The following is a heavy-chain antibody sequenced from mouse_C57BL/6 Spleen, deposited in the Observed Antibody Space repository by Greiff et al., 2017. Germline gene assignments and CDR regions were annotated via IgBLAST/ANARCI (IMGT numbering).Heavy chain of an antibody. D-gene: IGHD3-1*01. CDR1: GYTFTSYG. Sequence: QVQLQQSGAELARPGASVKLSCKASGYTFTSYGISWVKQRTGQGLEWIGKIYPRSGNTYYNEKFKGKATLTADKSSSTAYMELRSLTSEDSAVYFCARLARGHYYAMDYWGQGTSVTVSS. V-gene: IGHV1-81*01. CDR3: ARLARGHYYAMDY. J-gene: IGHJ4*01. CDR2: IYPRSGNT.